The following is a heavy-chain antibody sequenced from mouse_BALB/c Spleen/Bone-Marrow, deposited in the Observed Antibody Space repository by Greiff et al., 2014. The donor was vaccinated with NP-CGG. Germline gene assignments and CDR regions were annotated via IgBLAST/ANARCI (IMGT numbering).Heavy chain of an antibody. CDR1: GISITTGNYR. Sequence: EVQRVESGPGLVKPSQTVSLTCTVTGISITTGNYRWSWIRQFPGNKLEWMGYIYYSGTITYNPSLTSRTTITRDTSKNQFFLEMNSLTAEDTATYYCARYGNYFDYWGQGTTLTVSS. D-gene: IGHD2-1*01. J-gene: IGHJ2*01. V-gene: IGHV3-5*02. CDR2: IYYSGTI. CDR3: ARYGNYFDY.